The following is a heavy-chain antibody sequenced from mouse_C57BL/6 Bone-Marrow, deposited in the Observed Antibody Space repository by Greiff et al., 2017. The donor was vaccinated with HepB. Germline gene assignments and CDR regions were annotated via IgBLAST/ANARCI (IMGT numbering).Heavy chain of an antibody. CDR3: ARSLYYGSSFAY. V-gene: IGHV1-69*01. Sequence: QVQLQQPGAELVMPGASVKLSCKASGYTFTSYWMHWVKQRPGQGLEWIGEIDPSDSYTNYNQKFKGKSTLTVDKSSSTAYMQLSSLTSEDSAVYYCARSLYYGSSFAYWGQGTLVTVSA. J-gene: IGHJ3*01. CDR1: GYTFTSYW. D-gene: IGHD1-1*01. CDR2: IDPSDSYT.